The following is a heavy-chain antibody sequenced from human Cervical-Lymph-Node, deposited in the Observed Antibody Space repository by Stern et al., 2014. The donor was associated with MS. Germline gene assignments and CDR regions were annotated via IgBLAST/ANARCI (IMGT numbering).Heavy chain of an antibody. CDR1: GYTFTSYD. J-gene: IGHJ6*02. D-gene: IGHD3-16*01. Sequence: VQLEESGAEVKKPGASVKVSCETSGYTFTSYDVSWVRQAPGQGLEWMGWMNPNSGKTAYAPKFQGRVTMTSNTSISTAYMEMSSLSSEDTAVYYCARGLMITFGGNTVHGYHGLDVWGQGTTVTVSS. CDR2: MNPNSGKT. CDR3: ARGLMITFGGNTVHGYHGLDV. V-gene: IGHV1-8*01.